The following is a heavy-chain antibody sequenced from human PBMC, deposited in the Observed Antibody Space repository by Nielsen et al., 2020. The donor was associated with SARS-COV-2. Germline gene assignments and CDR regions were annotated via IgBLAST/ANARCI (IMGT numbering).Heavy chain of an antibody. V-gene: IGHV3-30-3*01. CDR2: ISYDGSNK. CDR1: GFTFSSYA. J-gene: IGHJ3*02. Sequence: GESLKISCAASGFTFSSYAMHWVRQAPGKGLEWVAVISYDGSNKYYADSVKGRFTISRDNSKNTLYLQMNSLRAEDTAVYYCARAFTMIVVVSGAFDIWGQGTMVTVSS. D-gene: IGHD3-22*01. CDR3: ARAFTMIVVVSGAFDI.